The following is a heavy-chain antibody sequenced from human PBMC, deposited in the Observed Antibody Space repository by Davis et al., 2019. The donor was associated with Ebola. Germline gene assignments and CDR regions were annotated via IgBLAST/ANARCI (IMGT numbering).Heavy chain of an antibody. Sequence: PGGSLRLSCAASGFTFSDYYMSWIRQAPGKGLEWVSYISSSGSTIYYADSVKGRFTISRDNAKNSLYLQMNSLRAEDTAVYYCARSPLMDLEWKWYFDYWGQGTLVTVSS. D-gene: IGHD3-3*01. CDR1: GFTFSDYY. CDR3: ARSPLMDLEWKWYFDY. CDR2: ISSSGSTI. V-gene: IGHV3-11*01. J-gene: IGHJ4*02.